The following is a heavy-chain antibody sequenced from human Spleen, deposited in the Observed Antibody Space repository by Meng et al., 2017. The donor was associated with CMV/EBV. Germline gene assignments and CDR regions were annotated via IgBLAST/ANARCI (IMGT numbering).Heavy chain of an antibody. Sequence: SGGSISSGGYYWSWIRQRPGKGLEWIGYIYYSGSTYYNPSLKSRITISVDTSKNQFSLKLSSVTAADTAVYYCARDRGRGQLWYFDYWGQGTLVTVSS. CDR2: IYYSGST. V-gene: IGHV4-31*02. J-gene: IGHJ4*02. CDR3: ARDRGRGQLWYFDY. D-gene: IGHD5-18*01. CDR1: GGSISSGGYY.